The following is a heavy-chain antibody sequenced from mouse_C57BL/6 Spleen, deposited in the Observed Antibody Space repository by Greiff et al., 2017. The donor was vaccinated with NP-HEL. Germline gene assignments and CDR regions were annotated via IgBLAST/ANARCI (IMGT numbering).Heavy chain of an antibody. D-gene: IGHD2-2*01. CDR3: TRGLRRSWFAY. V-gene: IGHV14-4*01. J-gene: IGHJ3*01. Sequence: EVQLQRSGAELVRPGASVKLSCTASGFNIKDDYMHWVKQRPEQGLEWIGWIDPENGDTEYASKFQGKATITADTSSNTAYLQLSSLTSEDTAVYYCTRGLRRSWFAYWGQGTLVTVSA. CDR2: IDPENGDT. CDR1: GFNIKDDY.